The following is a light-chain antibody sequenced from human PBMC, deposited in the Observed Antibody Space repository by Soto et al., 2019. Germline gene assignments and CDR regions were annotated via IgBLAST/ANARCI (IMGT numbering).Light chain of an antibody. CDR1: QSVSSSY. V-gene: IGKV3-20*01. CDR2: GAS. CDR3: QQYCSSPRA. Sequence: EMVLTQSPGTLSLSPGERATLSCRASQSVSSSYLAWYQQKPGQAPRLLIYGASSRATGIPDRFGGSGSGTDFTLTISRLEPDDFAVYYCQQYCSSPRAFGPRTKVDIK. J-gene: IGKJ3*01.